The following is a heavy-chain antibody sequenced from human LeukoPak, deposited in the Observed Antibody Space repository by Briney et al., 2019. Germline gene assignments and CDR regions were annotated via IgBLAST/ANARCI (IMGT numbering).Heavy chain of an antibody. CDR1: GFTFDDYA. D-gene: IGHD2-21*01. CDR3: AKAQVRRYYYYGMDV. CDR2: ISWNSGSI. J-gene: IGHJ6*02. V-gene: IGHV3-9*01. Sequence: GRSLRLSCAASGFTFDDYAMHWVRQAPGKGLEWVSGISWNSGSIGYADSVKGRFTISRDNAKNSLYLQMNSLRAEDTALYYCAKAQVRRYYYYGMDVWGQGTTVTVSS.